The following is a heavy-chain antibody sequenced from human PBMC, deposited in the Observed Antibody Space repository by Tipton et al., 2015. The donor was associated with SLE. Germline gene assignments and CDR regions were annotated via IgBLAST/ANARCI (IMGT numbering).Heavy chain of an antibody. Sequence: QSGPEVKKPGSSVKVSCKASGGTFSSYAISWVRQAPGQGLERMGRIIPILGIANYAQKFQGRVTITADKSTSTAYMELSSLRSEDTAVYYCASSNSGSYFYWGQGTLVTVSS. D-gene: IGHD3-10*01. V-gene: IGHV1-69*04. CDR3: ASSNSGSYFY. CDR1: GGTFSSYA. J-gene: IGHJ4*02. CDR2: IIPILGIA.